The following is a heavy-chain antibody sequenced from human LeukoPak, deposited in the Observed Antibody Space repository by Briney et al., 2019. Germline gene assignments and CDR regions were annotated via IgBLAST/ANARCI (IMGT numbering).Heavy chain of an antibody. CDR1: GGAISSYY. CDR3: VGELPNYYFDY. D-gene: IGHD3-10*01. CDR2: IYTSGST. V-gene: IGHV4-4*07. Sequence: SETLSLTCTVSGGAISSYYWSWIRQPAGKGLEWIGRIYTSGSTNYNPSLKSRVTMSVDTSKNQFSLKLSSVTAADTAVYYCVGELPNYYFDYWGQGTLVTVSS. J-gene: IGHJ4*02.